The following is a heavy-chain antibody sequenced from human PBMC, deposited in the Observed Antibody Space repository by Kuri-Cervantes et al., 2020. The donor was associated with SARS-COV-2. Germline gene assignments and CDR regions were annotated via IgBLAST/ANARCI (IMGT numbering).Heavy chain of an antibody. CDR3: ARDSNVRDPNYYYYYMDV. CDR2: ISYDTTNK. V-gene: IGHV3-30*03. Sequence: GGSLRLSCAASGFTFSSYSMNWVRQAPGKGLEWVAIISYDTTNKYYADSVKGRFTISRDNAKNSLYLQMNSLRAEDTAVYYCARDSNVRDPNYYYYYMDVWGKGTTVTVSS. CDR1: GFTFSSYS. D-gene: IGHD2-8*01. J-gene: IGHJ6*03.